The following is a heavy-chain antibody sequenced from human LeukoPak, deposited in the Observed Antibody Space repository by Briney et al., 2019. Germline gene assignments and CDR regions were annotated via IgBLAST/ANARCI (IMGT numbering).Heavy chain of an antibody. V-gene: IGHV3-23*01. CDR2: IVGSGGST. D-gene: IGHD1-14*01. CDR3: ARGVEPLAANTLAY. CDR1: GFTFSSYA. Sequence: PGGSLRLSCAASGFTFSSYAMSWVRQAPGEGREWVSAIVGSGGSTYYADSVQGRFTISRDNSKNTLYLEMNSLSPDDTAVYYCARGVEPLAANTLAYWGQGTLVTVSS. J-gene: IGHJ4*02.